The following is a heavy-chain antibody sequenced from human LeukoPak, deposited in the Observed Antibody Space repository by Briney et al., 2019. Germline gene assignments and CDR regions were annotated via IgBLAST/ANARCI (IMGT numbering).Heavy chain of an antibody. CDR2: IKSKTDGGTT. Sequence: GGSLRLSCAASGLTFTNAWMTWVRQAPGKGLEWVGRIKSKTDGGTTDYAAPVKGRFTISRDDSKNALYLQMNSLKIEDTAVYYCTTSLTSGAYIDYWGQGTLVTVSS. D-gene: IGHD2-15*01. CDR1: GLTFTNAW. J-gene: IGHJ4*02. CDR3: TTSLTSGAYIDY. V-gene: IGHV3-15*01.